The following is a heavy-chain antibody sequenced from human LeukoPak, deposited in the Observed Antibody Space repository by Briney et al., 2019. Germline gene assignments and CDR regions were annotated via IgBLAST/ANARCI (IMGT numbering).Heavy chain of an antibody. V-gene: IGHV1-2*02. J-gene: IGHJ4*02. Sequence: ASVKVSCKASGYTFTGYYMHWVRQAPGQGLEWMGWINPNSGGTNYAQKFQGRVTTTRDTSISTAYMELSRLRSDDTAVYYCARAADTAMAHFDYWGQGTLVTVSS. CDR1: GYTFTGYY. CDR2: INPNSGGT. CDR3: ARAADTAMAHFDY. D-gene: IGHD5-18*01.